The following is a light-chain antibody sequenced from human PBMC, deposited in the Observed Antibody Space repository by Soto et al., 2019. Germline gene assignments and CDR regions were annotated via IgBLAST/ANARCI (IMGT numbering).Light chain of an antibody. V-gene: IGKV1-5*03. CDR2: KAS. Sequence: DIQMTQSPSTLSASVGDRVTITCRASQSISSWLAWYQQKPGKAPKLLIYKASSLDSGVPSRFSGSGSGTEFTLNISSLQPDDFATYYCQQYNSYSLTFGGGTKVEIK. J-gene: IGKJ4*01. CDR1: QSISSW. CDR3: QQYNSYSLT.